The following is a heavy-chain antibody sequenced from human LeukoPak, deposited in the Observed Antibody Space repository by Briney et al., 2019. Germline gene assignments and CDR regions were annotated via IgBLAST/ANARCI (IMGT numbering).Heavy chain of an antibody. Sequence: GGSLRLSCAASGFTFSSYWMNWARQAPGKGLEWVSAISGSGGSTYYADSVKGRFTISRDNSKNTLYLQMNSLRAEDTAVYYCAKDSAAVAGMFDYWGQGTLVTVSS. CDR2: ISGSGGST. D-gene: IGHD6-19*01. V-gene: IGHV3-23*01. J-gene: IGHJ4*02. CDR3: AKDSAAVAGMFDY. CDR1: GFTFSSYW.